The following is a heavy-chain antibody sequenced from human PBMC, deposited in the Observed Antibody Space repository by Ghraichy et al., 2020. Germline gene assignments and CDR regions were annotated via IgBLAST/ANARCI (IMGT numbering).Heavy chain of an antibody. CDR3: ARELTIFGYAFDI. J-gene: IGHJ3*02. CDR2: IIPIFGTA. Sequence: SVKVSCKASGGTFSSYAISWVRRAPGQGLEWMGGIIPIFGTANYAQKFQGRVTITADESTSTAYMELSSLRSEDTAVYYCARELTIFGYAFDIWGQGTMVTVSS. D-gene: IGHD3-3*01. CDR1: GGTFSSYA. V-gene: IGHV1-69*13.